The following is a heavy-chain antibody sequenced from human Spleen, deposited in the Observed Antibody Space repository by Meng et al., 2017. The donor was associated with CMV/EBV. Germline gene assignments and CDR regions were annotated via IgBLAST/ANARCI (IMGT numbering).Heavy chain of an antibody. Sequence: GESLKISCAASGFTFSSYAMSWVRQASGKGLEWVSAISGSGGSTYYADSVKGRFTISRDNAKNSLYMQMNSLRVEDTAVYYCARRDSGYGEDAFDIWGQGTMVTVSS. CDR3: ARRDSGYGEDAFDI. D-gene: IGHD5-12*01. J-gene: IGHJ3*02. V-gene: IGHV3-23*01. CDR1: GFTFSSYA. CDR2: ISGSGGST.